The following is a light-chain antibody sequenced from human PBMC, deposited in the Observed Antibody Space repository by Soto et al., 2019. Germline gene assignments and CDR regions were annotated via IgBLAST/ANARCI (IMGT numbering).Light chain of an antibody. V-gene: IGKV3-20*01. CDR3: KQNSIATLFI. CDR1: QSVSSSN. CDR2: GAS. J-gene: IGKJ2*01. Sequence: DIVLTQSPGTLSLSQGERATLSCRASQSVSSSNLAWYCQIPGQAPRLLISGASNRITGIPDRHSGSGSGIDLSLTISTVEAEELAVDYCKQNSIATLFIFAQGTKLE.